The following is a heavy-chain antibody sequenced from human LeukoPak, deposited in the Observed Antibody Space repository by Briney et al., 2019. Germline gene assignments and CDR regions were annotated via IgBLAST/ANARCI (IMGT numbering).Heavy chain of an antibody. CDR1: GGSISSYW. V-gene: IGHV4/OR15-8*02. D-gene: IGHD5/OR15-5a*01. CDR2: IYHSGKT. J-gene: IGHJ4*02. CDR3: ATLVSTRYYFDY. Sequence: SETLSLTCVVSGGSISSYWWSWVRQSPEKGLEWIGEIYHSGKTNYNPSLRSRVTISIDTSKNQFSLRLTSVTAADTAVYFCATLVSTRYYFDYWGQGTLVTVSS.